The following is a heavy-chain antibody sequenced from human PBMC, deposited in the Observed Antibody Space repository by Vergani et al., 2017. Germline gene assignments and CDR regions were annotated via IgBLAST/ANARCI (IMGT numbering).Heavy chain of an antibody. Sequence: QVQVVQSGAEVKKSGASEKVSCKTSGHTFSNYYMHLVRQAPGQGLEWMGIINPSGGHTNYAQKFQGRVTMTRDTSTSTVYMELSSLRSEDTAIYYCARGDYGILTGYRYWGQGTLVTVSA. CDR3: ARGDYGILTGYRY. J-gene: IGHJ4*02. CDR2: INPSGGHT. V-gene: IGHV1-46*03. D-gene: IGHD3-9*01. CDR1: GHTFSNYY.